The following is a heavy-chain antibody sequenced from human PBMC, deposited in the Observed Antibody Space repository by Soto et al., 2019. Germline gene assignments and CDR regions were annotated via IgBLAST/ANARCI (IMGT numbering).Heavy chain of an antibody. J-gene: IGHJ4*02. CDR1: GGSFSGYY. D-gene: IGHD2-21*01. V-gene: IGHV4-34*01. CDR2: INHSGST. Sequence: SETLSLTXAVYGGSFSGYYWTWIRQPPGTGLEWIGEINHSGSTNYNPSLKSRVTISVDTSKNQFSLKLTSVTAADTAVYYCARDKIPGLFDYWGQGTLVTVSS. CDR3: ARDKIPGLFDY.